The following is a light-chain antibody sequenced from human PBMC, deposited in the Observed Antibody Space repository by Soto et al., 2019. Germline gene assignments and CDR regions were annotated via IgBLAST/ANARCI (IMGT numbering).Light chain of an antibody. CDR2: GSS. J-gene: IGKJ1*01. CDR1: QSVSSSY. V-gene: IGKV3-20*01. CDR3: XXXXXXXXX. Sequence: ETVMTQSPGTLSVSPVEIAKLYFISIQSVSSSYLAWYQQKPGQAPRLLIYGSSSRATGIPDRFSGSGSGTDFTLTXSRLEPEDFAVXXXXXXXXXXXXXGQGTKGDIK.